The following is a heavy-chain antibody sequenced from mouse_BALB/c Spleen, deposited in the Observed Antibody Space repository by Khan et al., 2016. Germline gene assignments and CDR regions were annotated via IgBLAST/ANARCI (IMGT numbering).Heavy chain of an antibody. Sequence: EVQLQESGPGLVKPSQSLSLTCTVTGYSITSDYAWYWIRQFPGNKMEWMGYISYSGSTSYNPSLNSRISITRDTSKNQFFLQLNSVTTEDNATNYCAGSVYYGNYGLYYFDYWGPGTTLTVSS. CDR3: AGSVYYGNYGLYYFDY. V-gene: IGHV3-2*02. J-gene: IGHJ2*01. D-gene: IGHD2-1*01. CDR2: ISYSGST. CDR1: GYSITSDYA.